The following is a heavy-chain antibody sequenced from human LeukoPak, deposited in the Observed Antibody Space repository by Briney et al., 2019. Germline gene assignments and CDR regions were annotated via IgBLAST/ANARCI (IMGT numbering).Heavy chain of an antibody. CDR3: TTDLYDYVWGSYRYKDY. J-gene: IGHJ4*02. D-gene: IGHD3-16*02. V-gene: IGHV3-15*01. CDR2: IKSKTDGGTT. CDR1: GFTFRNAW. Sequence: GGSLRLSCAASGFTFRNAWMSWVRQAPGKGLEWVGRIKSKTDGGTTDYAAPVKGRFTISRDDSKNTLYLQMNSLKTEDTAVYYCTTDLYDYVWGSYRYKDYWGQGTLVTVSS.